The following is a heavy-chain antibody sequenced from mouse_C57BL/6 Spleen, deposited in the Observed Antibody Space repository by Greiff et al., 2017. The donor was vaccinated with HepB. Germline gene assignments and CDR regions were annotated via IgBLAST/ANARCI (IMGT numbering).Heavy chain of an antibody. CDR1: GFTFTDYY. D-gene: IGHD2-10*01. J-gene: IGHJ4*01. Sequence: EVHLVESGGGLVQPGGSLSLSCAASGFTFTDYYMSWVRQPPGKALEWLGFIRNKANGYTTEYSASVKGRFTISRDNSQSILYLQMNALRAEDSATYYCARPSYPYYAMDYWGQGTSVTVSS. V-gene: IGHV7-3*01. CDR3: ARPSYPYYAMDY. CDR2: IRNKANGYTT.